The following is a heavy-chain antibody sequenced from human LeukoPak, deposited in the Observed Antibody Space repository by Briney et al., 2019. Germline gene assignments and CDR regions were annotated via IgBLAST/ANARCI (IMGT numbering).Heavy chain of an antibody. CDR2: IKQDGTEQ. CDR1: GFTFSSYW. V-gene: IGHV3-7*04. D-gene: IGHD6-19*01. J-gene: IGHJ5*02. CDR3: ARAGSDWFNWFDP. Sequence: GGSLRLSCAASGFTFSSYWMTWFRQAPGKGLEWVANIKQDGTEQMFVDSVKGRFTISRDNPKNSLNLQMNSLRVEDTAVYYCARAGSDWFNWFDPWGQGTLVTVSS.